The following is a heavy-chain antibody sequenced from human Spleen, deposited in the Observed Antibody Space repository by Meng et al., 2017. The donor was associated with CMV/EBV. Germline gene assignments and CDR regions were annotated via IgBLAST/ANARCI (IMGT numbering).Heavy chain of an antibody. J-gene: IGHJ4*02. V-gene: IGHV3-21*01. D-gene: IGHD6-13*01. CDR2: ISSSSSYI. CDR3: ARDSQQLRIDY. CDR1: GFTFSSYS. Sequence: GESLKISCAASGFTFSSYSMNWVRQAPGKGLEWVSSISSSSSYIYYADSVKGRFTISRDNAKNSLYLQMNSLRAEDTAVYYRARDSQQLRIDYWGQGTLVTVSS.